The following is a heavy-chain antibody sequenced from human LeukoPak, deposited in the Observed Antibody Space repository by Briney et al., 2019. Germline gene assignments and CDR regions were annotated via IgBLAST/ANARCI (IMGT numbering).Heavy chain of an antibody. CDR1: GDSVSSNSAA. CDR3: ASGINGWYAFDI. J-gene: IGHJ3*02. Sequence: SRTLSLTCAISGDSVSSNSAAWNWIRQSPSRGLEWLGRTYYRSKWYNDYALSVKTRITINPDTSKNQFSLHLNSVTPEDTAVYYCASGINGWYAFDIWGQGTMVTVSS. V-gene: IGHV6-1*01. CDR2: TYYRSKWYN. D-gene: IGHD6-19*01.